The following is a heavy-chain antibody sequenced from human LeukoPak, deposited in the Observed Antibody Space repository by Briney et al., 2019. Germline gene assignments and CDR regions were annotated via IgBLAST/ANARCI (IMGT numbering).Heavy chain of an antibody. CDR3: AKDRGIISDY. V-gene: IGHV3-30*04. Sequence: PGRSLRLSCAASGFTFSNYAMHWVRQAPGKGLEWVAVISYDGSNKYSADSVKGRFTISRDNSKNTLYLQMNSLRAEDTAVYYCAKDRGIISDYWGQGILVTVSS. J-gene: IGHJ4*02. CDR1: GFTFSNYA. CDR2: ISYDGSNK. D-gene: IGHD3-10*01.